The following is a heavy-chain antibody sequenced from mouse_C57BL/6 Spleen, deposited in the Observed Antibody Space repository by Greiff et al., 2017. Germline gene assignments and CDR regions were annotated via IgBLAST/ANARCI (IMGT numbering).Heavy chain of an antibody. CDR2: INPSSGYT. D-gene: IGHD2-4*01. CDR1: GYTFTSYW. CDR3: ARDDYDDYAMDY. Sequence: QVQLKQSGAGLAKPGASVTLSCKASGYTFTSYWMHWVKQRPGRGLEWIGYINPSSGYTKYNQKFKDKATLTADKSSSTAYMQLSSLTYEDSAVYDCARDDYDDYAMDYWGQGTSVTVSA. J-gene: IGHJ4*01. V-gene: IGHV1-7*01.